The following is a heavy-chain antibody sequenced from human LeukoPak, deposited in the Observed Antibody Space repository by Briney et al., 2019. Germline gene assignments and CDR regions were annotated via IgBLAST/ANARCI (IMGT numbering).Heavy chain of an antibody. J-gene: IGHJ3*02. V-gene: IGHV1-2*02. Sequence: ASVKVSCKASGYTFTGYYMHWVRQAPGQGLEWMGWINPNSGGTNYAQKFQGRVTMTRDTSISTAYMELSRLRSDDTAVYYCAREDYYDSSGYYYVGFRNDAFDIWGQGTMVTVSS. CDR3: AREDYYDSSGYYYVGFRNDAFDI. CDR2: INPNSGGT. CDR1: GYTFTGYY. D-gene: IGHD3-22*01.